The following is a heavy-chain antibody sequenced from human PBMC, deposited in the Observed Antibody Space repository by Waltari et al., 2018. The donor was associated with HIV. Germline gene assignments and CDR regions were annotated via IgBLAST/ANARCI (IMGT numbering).Heavy chain of an antibody. CDR1: GGSISSSSYY. D-gene: IGHD3-10*01. CDR3: ARSRLTTMVRGVHTTEAYFDL. V-gene: IGHV4-39*01. CDR2: IYYSGST. Sequence: QLQLQESGPGLVKPSETLSLTCTVSGGSISSSSYYWGWIRQPPGKGLEWIGSIYYSGSTYYNPSLKSRVTISVDTSKNQFSLKLTSVTAADTAVYYCARSRLTTMVRGVHTTEAYFDLWGRGTLVSVSS. J-gene: IGHJ2*01.